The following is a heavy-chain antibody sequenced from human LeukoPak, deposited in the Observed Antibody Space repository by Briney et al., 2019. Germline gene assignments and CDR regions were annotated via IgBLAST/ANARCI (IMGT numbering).Heavy chain of an antibody. D-gene: IGHD5-24*01. CDR3: AREAIRDGYSIDY. Sequence: SETLSLTCAVYGGSLSGYYWSWIRQPPGKGLEGIWESNHSGRTNYKPSLKSRVTISVDTSKKQFSLKLSSVTAADTAVYYCAREAIRDGYSIDYWGQGTLVTVSS. CDR2: SNHSGRT. J-gene: IGHJ4*02. V-gene: IGHV4-34*01. CDR1: GGSLSGYY.